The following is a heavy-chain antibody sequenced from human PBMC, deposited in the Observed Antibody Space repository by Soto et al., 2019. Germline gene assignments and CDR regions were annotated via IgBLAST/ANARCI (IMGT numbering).Heavy chain of an antibody. Sequence: EVQLLESGGGLVHAGGSLRLSCAASGFTFSSYAMSWVRQAPGKGLEWVSAISGSGGSTYYADSVKGRFTISRDNSKNTLYLQMNSLRAEETAVYYCAKEVGHYDFWSGYGYFDYWGQGTLVTVSS. CDR2: ISGSGGST. CDR3: AKEVGHYDFWSGYGYFDY. V-gene: IGHV3-23*01. J-gene: IGHJ4*02. CDR1: GFTFSSYA. D-gene: IGHD3-3*01.